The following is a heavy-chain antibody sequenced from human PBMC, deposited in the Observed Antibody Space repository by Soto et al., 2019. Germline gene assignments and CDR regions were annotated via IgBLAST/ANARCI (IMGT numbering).Heavy chain of an antibody. CDR3: EKVYGQLWLLPFDY. CDR2: ISGSGGIT. V-gene: IGHV3-23*01. D-gene: IGHD5-18*01. CDR1: GFTFSNYA. Sequence: EVQLLESGGGLVQPGGSLRLSCAASGFTFSNYAMTWVRQAPGKGLEWVSTISGSGGITYYADSVKGRFTISRDNSKNTLYLQMNSLRAEDTAVYYCEKVYGQLWLLPFDYWGQGTLVTVSS. J-gene: IGHJ4*02.